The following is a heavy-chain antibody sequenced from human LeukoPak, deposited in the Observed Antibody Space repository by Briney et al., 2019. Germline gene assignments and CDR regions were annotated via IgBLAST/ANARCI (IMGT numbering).Heavy chain of an antibody. J-gene: IGHJ4*02. Sequence: PGGSLRLSCSASGFTLRSYAMGWVRQAPGKGLEWVSAISGSGGSTYYADSVKGRFTISRDNSKNTLYLQMNSLRAEDTAVYYCAKEFQRYGVWFGNYFDYWGQGTLVTVSS. CDR3: AKEFQRYGVWFGNYFDY. CDR2: ISGSGGST. CDR1: GFTLRSYA. V-gene: IGHV3-23*01. D-gene: IGHD3-10*01.